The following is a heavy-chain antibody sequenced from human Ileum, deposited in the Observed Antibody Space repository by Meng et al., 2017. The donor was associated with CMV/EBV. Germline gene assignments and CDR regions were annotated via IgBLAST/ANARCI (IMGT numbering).Heavy chain of an antibody. V-gene: IGHV3-48*04. CDR3: ARGSTHCTNGVCYGDYFYGMDV. J-gene: IGHJ6*02. CDR1: GFTFSSYS. CDR2: ISSSSSTI. D-gene: IGHD2-8*01. Sequence: GGSLRLSCAASGFTFSSYSMNWVRQAPGKGLEWLSYISSSSSTIYYADSVKGRFTISRDNAKNSLYLQMNSLRAKDTAVYYCARGSTHCTNGVCYGDYFYGMDVWGHGTTVTVSS.